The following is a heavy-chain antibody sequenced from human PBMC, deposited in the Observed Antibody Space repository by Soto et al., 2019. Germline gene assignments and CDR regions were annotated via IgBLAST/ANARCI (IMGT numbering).Heavy chain of an antibody. CDR3: AREPRGDDILPGWGGY. Sequence: QVQLVQSGAEVKKPGSSVKVSCKASGGTFSSYTISWVRQAPGQGLEWMGRIIPILGIANYAQKVQGRVTITADKSTSTAYMELSSLRSEDTAVYYCAREPRGDDILPGWGGYWGQGTLVTVSS. D-gene: IGHD3-9*01. CDR2: IIPILGIA. J-gene: IGHJ4*02. CDR1: GGTFSSYT. V-gene: IGHV1-69*08.